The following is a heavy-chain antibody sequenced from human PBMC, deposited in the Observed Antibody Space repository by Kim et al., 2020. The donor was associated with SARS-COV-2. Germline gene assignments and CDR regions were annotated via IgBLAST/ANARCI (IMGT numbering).Heavy chain of an antibody. J-gene: IGHJ6*02. D-gene: IGHD2-15*01. CDR2: IIPIFGTA. Sequence: SVKVSCKASGGTFSSYAISWVRQAPGQGLEWMGGIIPIFGTANYAQKFQGRVTITADESTSTAYMELSSLRSEDTAVYYCARDAIYCSGGSCYYDYYYGMDVWGQGTTVTVSS. CDR1: GGTFSSYA. CDR3: ARDAIYCSGGSCYYDYYYGMDV. V-gene: IGHV1-69*13.